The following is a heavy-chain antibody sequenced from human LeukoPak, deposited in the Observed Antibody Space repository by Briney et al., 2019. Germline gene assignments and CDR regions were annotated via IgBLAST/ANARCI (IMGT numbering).Heavy chain of an antibody. V-gene: IGHV3-21*01. CDR2: ISSSSSYI. J-gene: IGHJ4*02. CDR1: GFTFSSYS. Sequence: GGSLRLSCAASGFTFSSYSMNWVRQAPGKGLEWVTSISSSSSYIYYADSVKGRFTISRDNSKNTLYLQMNSLRAEDTAVYYCAREAITFGGVIGYWGQGTLVTVSS. D-gene: IGHD3-16*02. CDR3: AREAITFGGVIGY.